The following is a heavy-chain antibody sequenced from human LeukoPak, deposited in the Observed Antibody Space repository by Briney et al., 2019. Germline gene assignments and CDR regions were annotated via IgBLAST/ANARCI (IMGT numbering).Heavy chain of an antibody. J-gene: IGHJ4*02. V-gene: IGHV3-23*01. CDR2: ISGSCGST. Sequence: GGSLRLSCAASGFIFSSYAMTWVRQAPGKGLEWVSAISGSCGSTYYADSVKGRFTISRDTSKSTLYLQMNSLRAEDTAVYYCAKRSGDSYYLDSWGQGTLVTVSS. CDR1: GFIFSSYA. CDR3: AKRSGDSYYLDS. D-gene: IGHD2-15*01.